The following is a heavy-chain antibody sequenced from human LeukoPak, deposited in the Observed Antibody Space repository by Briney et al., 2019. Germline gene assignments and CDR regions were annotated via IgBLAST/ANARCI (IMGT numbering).Heavy chain of an antibody. D-gene: IGHD6-6*01. CDR2: IIPIFGTA. Sequence: PVKVSCKASGGTFSSYAISWVRQAPGQGLEWMGGIIPIFGTANYAQKFQGRVTITTDESTSTAYMELSSLRSEDTAVYYCASSSMGSSYRYYFDYWGQGTLVTVSS. CDR1: GGTFSSYA. CDR3: ASSSMGSSYRYYFDY. J-gene: IGHJ4*02. V-gene: IGHV1-69*05.